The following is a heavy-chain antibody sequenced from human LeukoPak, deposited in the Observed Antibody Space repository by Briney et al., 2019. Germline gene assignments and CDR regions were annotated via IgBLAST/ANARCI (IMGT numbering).Heavy chain of an antibody. CDR3: ARGPFRVGYYYYYMDV. D-gene: IGHD2/OR15-2a*01. Sequence: SETLSLTCAVYGGSFSGYYWSWIRQPPGKGLEWIGEINHSGSTNYNPSLKSRVTISVDTSKNQFSLKLSSVTAADTAVYYCARGPFRVGYYYYYMDVWGKGTTVTVSS. CDR2: INHSGST. J-gene: IGHJ6*03. CDR1: GGSFSGYY. V-gene: IGHV4-34*01.